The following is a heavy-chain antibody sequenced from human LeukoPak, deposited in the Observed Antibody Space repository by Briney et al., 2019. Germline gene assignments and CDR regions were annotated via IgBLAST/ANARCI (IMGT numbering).Heavy chain of an antibody. V-gene: IGHV3-7*01. J-gene: IGHJ4*03. D-gene: IGHD3-22*01. CDR3: ARMGIGYYDSSGYYYSYYFDY. Sequence: GGSLRLSCAASGFTFSSYWMSWVRQAPGKGLEWVANIKQDGSEKYHVDSVKGRFTISRDNAKNSLYLQMNSLRAEDTAVYYCARMGIGYYDSSGYYYSYYFDYWGQGTMVTVSS. CDR1: GFTFSSYW. CDR2: IKQDGSEK.